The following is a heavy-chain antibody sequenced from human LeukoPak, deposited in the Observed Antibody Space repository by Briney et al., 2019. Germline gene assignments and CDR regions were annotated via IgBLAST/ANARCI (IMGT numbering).Heavy chain of an antibody. J-gene: IGHJ2*01. V-gene: IGHV3-48*01. CDR2: ISVTSNTI. D-gene: IGHD1/OR15-1a*01. CDR3: ARLERNKNWYFDV. Sequence: GGSLRLSCAASGFTFSDFTMSWVRQAPGKGLEWLSYISVTSNTIYYADSVRGRFTISRDNADNSLFLRMKSLRVDDTAVYYCARLERNKNWYFDVWGRGTLITVFS. CDR1: GFTFSDFT.